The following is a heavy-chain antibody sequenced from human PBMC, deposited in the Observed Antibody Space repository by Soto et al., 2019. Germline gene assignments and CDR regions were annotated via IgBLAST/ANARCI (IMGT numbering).Heavy chain of an antibody. Sequence: SGPTLVNPTQTLTLTCTFSGFSLSTSGMCVSWIRQPPGKALEWLARIDWDDDKYYSTSLKTRLTISKDTSKNQVVLTMTNMDPVDTATYYCAREAITIFGVAPTTHMDVWGKGTTVTVSS. J-gene: IGHJ6*03. CDR1: GFSLSTSGMC. CDR2: IDWDDDK. V-gene: IGHV2-70*11. CDR3: AREAITIFGVAPTTHMDV. D-gene: IGHD3-3*01.